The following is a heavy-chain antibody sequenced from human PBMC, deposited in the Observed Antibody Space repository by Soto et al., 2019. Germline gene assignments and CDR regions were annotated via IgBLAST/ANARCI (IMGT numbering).Heavy chain of an antibody. Sequence: ASVKGSCKGSGYTMTGDGVGWVRQAPGQGLEWMGWISAYNGNTNYAQKLQGRVTMTTDTSTSTAYMELRSLRSDDTAVYYCAREVSVVPATGYAFDIWGQGTMVTVSS. CDR3: AREVSVVPATGYAFDI. CDR2: ISAYNGNT. V-gene: IGHV1-18*01. CDR1: GYTMTGDG. J-gene: IGHJ3*02. D-gene: IGHD2-2*01.